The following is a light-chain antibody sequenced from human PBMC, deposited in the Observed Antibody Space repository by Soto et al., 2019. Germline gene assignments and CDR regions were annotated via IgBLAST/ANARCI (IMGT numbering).Light chain of an antibody. J-gene: IGKJ4*01. V-gene: IGKV3-15*01. CDR2: VAS. Sequence: EIVMTQSPATLSVSPGERATLSCRASQSFSSSYLAWYQQKPGQAPRLLIDVASSRATGIPVRFSGSASGTDFTLTISSLQPEDVATYSCQKYNTAPLTFGGGTKV. CDR3: QKYNTAPLT. CDR1: QSFSSSY.